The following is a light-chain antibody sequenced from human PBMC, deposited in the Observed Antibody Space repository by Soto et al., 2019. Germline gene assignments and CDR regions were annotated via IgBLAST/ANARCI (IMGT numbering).Light chain of an antibody. J-gene: IGKJ1*01. CDR3: QQYGSSGT. V-gene: IGKV3-20*01. CDR1: QSVSSY. Sequence: EIVLTQSPATLSLSPGERATLSCRASQSVSSYLAWYQQKPGQAPRLLIYDASNRATGIPDRFSGIGSGPDXXXXISRLEPEDCAVYYCQQYGSSGTFVPGINV. CDR2: DAS.